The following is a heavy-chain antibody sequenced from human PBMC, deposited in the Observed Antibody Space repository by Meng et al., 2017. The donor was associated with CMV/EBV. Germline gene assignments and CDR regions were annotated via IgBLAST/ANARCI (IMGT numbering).Heavy chain of an antibody. J-gene: IGHJ6*02. V-gene: IGHV1-69*05. CDR1: GGTFSSYA. D-gene: IGHD2-2*01. Sequence: SVKVSCKASGGTFSSYAISWVRQAPGQGLEWMGGIIPIFGTANYAQKFQGRVTITTDESTSTAYVELSSLRSEDTAVYYCARGDCSSTSCYGGYENGMDVWGQGTTVTVSS. CDR2: IIPIFGTA. CDR3: ARGDCSSTSCYGGYENGMDV.